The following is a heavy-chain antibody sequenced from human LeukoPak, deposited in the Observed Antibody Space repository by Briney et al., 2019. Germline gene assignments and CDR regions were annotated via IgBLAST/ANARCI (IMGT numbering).Heavy chain of an antibody. CDR3: ARNGRVRRVVKDLFEY. V-gene: IGHV1-18*01. CDR2: VSPYNGNT. Sequence: ASVKVSCKTSGYTFTDYDITWVQQAPGQGLEWMGRVSPYNGNTYYSQRFQDRVIITKDTSTGTAYMDLRDLRTDDTAMYYCARNGRVRRVVKDLFEYWGQGTLVAVSS. CDR1: GYTFTDYD. J-gene: IGHJ4*02. D-gene: IGHD3-10*01.